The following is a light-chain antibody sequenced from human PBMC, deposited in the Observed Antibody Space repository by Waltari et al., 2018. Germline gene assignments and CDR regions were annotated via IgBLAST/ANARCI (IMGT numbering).Light chain of an antibody. J-gene: IGKJ1*01. V-gene: IGKV3-20*01. CDR1: QSVRGS. Sequence: EIVLTQSPGTLSLSPGERATLSCRASQSVRGSLAWYQQKAGQAPRLLIYGASSRATGIPDRFSGSGSGTDFSLTISRREPEDFAVYYCQHYVRLPATFGQGTKVEI. CDR2: GAS. CDR3: QHYVRLPAT.